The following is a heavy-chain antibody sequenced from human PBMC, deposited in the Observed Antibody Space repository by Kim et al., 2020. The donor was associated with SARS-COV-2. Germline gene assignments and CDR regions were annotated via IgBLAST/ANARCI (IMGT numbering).Heavy chain of an antibody. V-gene: IGHV3-7*01. D-gene: IGHD3-10*01. CDR2: INLDGTRK. CDR3: ARENGSKNDY. Sequence: GGSLRLSCAASGFTFNTYWMSWGRQAPGKGPEWVANINLDGTRKSYMDSVKGRFTISRDNAENSLYLQMNSLRAEDTAVNYFARENGSKNDYWGLGTL. J-gene: IGHJ4*02. CDR1: GFTFNTYW.